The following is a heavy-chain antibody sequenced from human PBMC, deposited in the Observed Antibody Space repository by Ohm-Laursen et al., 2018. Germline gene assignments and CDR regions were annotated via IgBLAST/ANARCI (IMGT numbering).Heavy chain of an antibody. V-gene: IGHV3-11*01. CDR1: GFIVSNNY. CDR2: ISSSGGTI. Sequence: SLRLSCAATGFIVSNNYMSWVRQAPGKGLEWVSYISSSGGTIYYADSVKGRFTISRDNAKNSLYLQMNGLRAEDTAVYYCAREKRFLTYWGQGTLVTVSS. D-gene: IGHD3-3*01. CDR3: AREKRFLTY. J-gene: IGHJ4*02.